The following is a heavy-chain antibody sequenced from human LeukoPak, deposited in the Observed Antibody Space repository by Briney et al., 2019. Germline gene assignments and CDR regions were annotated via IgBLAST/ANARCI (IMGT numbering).Heavy chain of an antibody. J-gene: IGHJ4*02. Sequence: SETLPLTCAVYGGSFSGYYWSWIRQPPGKGLEWIGEINHSGSTNYNPSLKSRVTMSVVTSKNQFSLKLSSVTAADTAVYYCARDDPPTYYFDYWGQGTLVTVSS. CDR2: INHSGST. D-gene: IGHD3-16*01. V-gene: IGHV4-34*01. CDR3: ARDDPPTYYFDY. CDR1: GGSFSGYY.